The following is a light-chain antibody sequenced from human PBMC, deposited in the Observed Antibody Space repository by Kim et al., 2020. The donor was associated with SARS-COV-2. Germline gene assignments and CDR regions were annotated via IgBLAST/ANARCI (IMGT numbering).Light chain of an antibody. CDR2: GKN. CDR3: NTRDRNGDQFP. CDR1: SRRSYH. Sequence: AMGKTVKSTCQGDSRRSYHARRYQQKPGQAPVVVIYGKNNRHSGIPDRFSGCSSGKTASLTTTGAQAEDEAGYYCNTRDRNGDQFPFGGGTQLNGL. J-gene: IGLJ2*01. V-gene: IGLV3-19*01.